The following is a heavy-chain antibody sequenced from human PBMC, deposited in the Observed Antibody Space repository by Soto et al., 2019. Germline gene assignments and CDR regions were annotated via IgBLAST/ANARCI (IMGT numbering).Heavy chain of an antibody. D-gene: IGHD3-22*01. J-gene: IGHJ4*02. Sequence: QVPLVQSGAEVKKPGASVKVSCKVSGYTLTELSMHWVRQAPGKGLEWMGGFDPEDDETIYAQKFQGRVTMTEDTSTDTAYMELSSLRSEDTAVYYCATTILYDSSGYQLSGFEYWGQGTLVTVSS. V-gene: IGHV1-24*01. CDR3: ATTILYDSSGYQLSGFEY. CDR1: GYTLTELS. CDR2: FDPEDDET.